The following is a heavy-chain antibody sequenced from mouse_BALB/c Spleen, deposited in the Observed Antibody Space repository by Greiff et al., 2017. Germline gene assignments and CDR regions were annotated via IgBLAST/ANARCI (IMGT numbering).Heavy chain of an antibody. D-gene: IGHD1-1*01. J-gene: IGHJ1*01. Sequence: EVHLVESGPGLVKPSQSLSLTCTVTGYSITSDYAWNWIRQFPGNKLEWMGYISYSGSTSYNPSLKSRISITRDTSKNQFFLQLNSVTTEDTATYYCARGGIYGSSYYWYFDVWGAGTTVTVSS. CDR3: ARGGIYGSSYYWYFDV. CDR2: ISYSGST. V-gene: IGHV3-2*02. CDR1: GYSITSDYA.